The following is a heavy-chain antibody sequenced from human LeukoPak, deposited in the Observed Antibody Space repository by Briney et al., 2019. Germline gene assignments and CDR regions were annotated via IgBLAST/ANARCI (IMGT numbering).Heavy chain of an antibody. J-gene: IGHJ6*03. D-gene: IGHD1-14*01. CDR2: INPSGGST. CDR1: GYTFTRYY. CDR3: ARSSGRSPNRDYMDV. Sequence: ASVKVSCKASGYTFTRYYMHWVRQAPGQGLECMGIINPSGGSTSYAQKFQGRVTMTRDTSTSTVYMDLSSLRCEDTAVYYCARSSGRSPNRDYMDVWGKGTTVTISS. V-gene: IGHV1-46*01.